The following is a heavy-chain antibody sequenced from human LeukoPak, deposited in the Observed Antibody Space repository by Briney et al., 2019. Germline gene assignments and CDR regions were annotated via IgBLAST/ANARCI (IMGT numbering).Heavy chain of an antibody. Sequence: GGSLRLSCAASGFNVSSNYMSWVRQAPGKGLEWVSVIYNGGRTYYVDSVKGRFTIPRDTSKNTLYLQMNSLRAEDTAVYYCARDLWHIARYGHYMDVWGKGTTVTISS. CDR3: ARDLWHIARYGHYMDV. J-gene: IGHJ6*03. V-gene: IGHV3-53*01. CDR2: IYNGGRT. CDR1: GFNVSSNY. D-gene: IGHD2-21*01.